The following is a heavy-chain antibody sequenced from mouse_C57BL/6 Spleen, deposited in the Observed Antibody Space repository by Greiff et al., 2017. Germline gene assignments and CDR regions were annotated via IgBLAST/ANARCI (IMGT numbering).Heavy chain of an antibody. CDR3: ARSRYGYDVPGYYYAMDY. J-gene: IGHJ4*01. CDR2: INPSNGGT. V-gene: IGHV1-53*01. Sequence: QVQLQQPGTELVKPGASVKLSCKASGYTFTSYWMHWVKQRPGQGLEWIGNINPSNGGTNYNEKFKSKATLTVDKSSSTAYMQLSSLTSEDSAVYYCARSRYGYDVPGYYYAMDYWGQGTSVTVSS. CDR1: GYTFTSYW. D-gene: IGHD2-2*01.